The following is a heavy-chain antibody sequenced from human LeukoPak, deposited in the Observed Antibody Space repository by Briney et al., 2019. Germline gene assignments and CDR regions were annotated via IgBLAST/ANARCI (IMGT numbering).Heavy chain of an antibody. CDR1: GYSFTSYG. Sequence: ASVKVSCKASGYSFTSYGITWVRQAPGQGLEWMGWISAYNGNTNYAQKLQDRVTMTTDTPTSTDYMELRSLRSDDTAVYYCARGFTYYYDSSGYPILGYWGQGTLVTVSS. V-gene: IGHV1-18*01. D-gene: IGHD3-22*01. CDR3: ARGFTYYYDSSGYPILGY. CDR2: ISAYNGNT. J-gene: IGHJ4*02.